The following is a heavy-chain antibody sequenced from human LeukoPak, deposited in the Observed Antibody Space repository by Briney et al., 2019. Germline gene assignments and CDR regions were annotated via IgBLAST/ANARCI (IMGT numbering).Heavy chain of an antibody. D-gene: IGHD6-13*01. V-gene: IGHV4-59*08. CDR3: ARLWSPVAAAGDAYYYYYGMDV. Sequence: SETLSLTCTVSGGSISSYYWSWIRQPPGKGLEWIGYIYYSGSTNYNPSLTSRVTISVDTSKNQFSLKLSSVTAADTAVYHCARLWSPVAAAGDAYYYYYGMDVWGQGTTVTVSS. CDR1: GGSISSYY. CDR2: IYYSGST. J-gene: IGHJ6*02.